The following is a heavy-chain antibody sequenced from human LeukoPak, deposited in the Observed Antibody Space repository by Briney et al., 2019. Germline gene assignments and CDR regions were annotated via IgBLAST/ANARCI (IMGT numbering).Heavy chain of an antibody. CDR3: AKDLRWDHPGFDP. CDR1: GYIFTSYY. CDR2: INPGGGST. D-gene: IGHD4-23*01. V-gene: IGHV1-46*01. Sequence: AAVKVSCKASGYIFTSYYMHWVRQAPGQGLEWMGIINPGGGSTSYAQKFQDRVTMTRDTSTSTVYMELSSLRSEDTAVYYCAKDLRWDHPGFDPWGQGTLVIVSS. J-gene: IGHJ5*02.